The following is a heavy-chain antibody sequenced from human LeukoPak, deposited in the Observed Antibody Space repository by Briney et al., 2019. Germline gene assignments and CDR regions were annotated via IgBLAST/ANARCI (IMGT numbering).Heavy chain of an antibody. V-gene: IGHV1-69*13. D-gene: IGHD2-21*02. J-gene: IGHJ3*02. CDR1: GGTFSSYA. Sequence: SVKVSCTASGGTFSSYAISWVRQAPGQGLEWMGGIIPIFGTANYAQKFQGRVTITADESTSTAYMELSSLRSEDTAVYYCARSLHCGGDGYSWDVFDIWGKGTMVTVFS. CDR3: ARSLHCGGDGYSWDVFDI. CDR2: IIPIFGTA.